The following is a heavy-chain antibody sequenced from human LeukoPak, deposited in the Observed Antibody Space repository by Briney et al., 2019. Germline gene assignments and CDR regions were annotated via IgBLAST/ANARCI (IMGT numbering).Heavy chain of an antibody. J-gene: IGHJ4*02. D-gene: IGHD5-18*01. Sequence: PSETLSLTCAVSGSSISSGYYWGWIRQTPGKGLEWIGSIYHSGSTYYNPSLKSRVTISVDTSKNQFSLKLSSVTAADTAVYYCASSTPWIQLWYGRDYWGQGTLVTVSS. CDR2: IYHSGST. V-gene: IGHV4-38-2*01. CDR3: ASSTPWIQLWYGRDY. CDR1: GSSISSGYY.